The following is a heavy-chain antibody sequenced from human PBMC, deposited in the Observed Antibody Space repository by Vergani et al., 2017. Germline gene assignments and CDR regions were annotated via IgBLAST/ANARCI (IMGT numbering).Heavy chain of an antibody. Sequence: QVHLVESGGGVVQPGRSLRLSCVVSGFTSSYYGMHWVRQAPGKGLEWVAVISYDGTQKYYADSVKGRFTIPRDNSKSTPYLQMNSLRTEDTAVYYCATKSCGTPGCQIGYFREWGQGTLVTVSS. CDR3: ATKSCGTPGCQIGYFRE. CDR2: ISYDGTQK. J-gene: IGHJ1*01. V-gene: IGHV3-30*03. D-gene: IGHD1-1*01. CDR1: GFTSSYYG.